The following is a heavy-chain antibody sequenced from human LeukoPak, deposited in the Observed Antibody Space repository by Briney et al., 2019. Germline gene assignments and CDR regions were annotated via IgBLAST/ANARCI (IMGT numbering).Heavy chain of an antibody. CDR1: GSTFSRYW. J-gene: IGHJ4*02. Sequence: GGSLRLSCAASGSTFSRYWMSWVRQAPGKGPEWVASIKEDGSEKYYVDSEKGRFTISRDNAKNSLYLQMNSLRVEDTAVYYCARHDYWGPGTQVTVSS. CDR2: IKEDGSEK. CDR3: ARHDY. V-gene: IGHV3-7*01.